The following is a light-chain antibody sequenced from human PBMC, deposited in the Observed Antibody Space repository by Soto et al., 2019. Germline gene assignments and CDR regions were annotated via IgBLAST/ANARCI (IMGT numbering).Light chain of an antibody. CDR2: WAS. Sequence: DIVMTQSPNSLAVSLGERATINCKSSQSLLYSSNHKNYFGWYQQKPGQPPKLLISWASTREPGVPDRFSGSGSGTDFSPTISSLQAEDVAVYYCQQYYATPLTFGGGTWVRIK. CDR1: QSLLYSSNHKNY. V-gene: IGKV4-1*01. J-gene: IGKJ4*01. CDR3: QQYYATPLT.